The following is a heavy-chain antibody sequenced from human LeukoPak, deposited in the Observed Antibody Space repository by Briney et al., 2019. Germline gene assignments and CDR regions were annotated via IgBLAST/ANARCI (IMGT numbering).Heavy chain of an antibody. V-gene: IGHV3-21*01. J-gene: IGHJ4*02. CDR2: ISSSSSYI. D-gene: IGHD2-2*02. Sequence: GGSLRLSCAASGFTFSSYSMNWVRQAPGKGLEWVSSISSSSSYIYYADSVKGRFTISRDNAKNSLYLQMNSPRAEDTAVYYCARDKEPAAIAGYFDYWGQGTLVTVSS. CDR3: ARDKEPAAIAGYFDY. CDR1: GFTFSSYS.